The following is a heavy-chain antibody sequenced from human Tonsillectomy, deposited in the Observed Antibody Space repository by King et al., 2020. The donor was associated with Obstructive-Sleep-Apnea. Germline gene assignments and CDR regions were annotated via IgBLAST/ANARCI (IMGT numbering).Heavy chain of an antibody. CDR2: ISASGGST. V-gene: IGHV3-23*04. Sequence: VQLVESGGGLIQPGGSLRLSCAASGFTFSTYAMSWVRQAPGKGLEWVSGISASGGSTYYADSVKGRFTMSRASSKNTLYLQMNSLRAEDTAVYYCAKDVLLWFGGLDYWGQGTLVTVSS. CDR1: GFTFSTYA. J-gene: IGHJ4*02. CDR3: AKDVLLWFGGLDY. D-gene: IGHD3-10*01.